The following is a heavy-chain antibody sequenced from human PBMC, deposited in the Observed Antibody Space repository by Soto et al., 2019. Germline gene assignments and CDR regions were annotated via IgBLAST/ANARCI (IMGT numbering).Heavy chain of an antibody. CDR1: GFTFTSSA. V-gene: IGHV1-58*01. CDR3: AAERASAGYGMDV. CDR2: IVVGSGNT. J-gene: IGHJ6*02. D-gene: IGHD2-2*01. Sequence: VKVSCKASGFTFTSSAVQWVRQARGQRLEWIGWIVVGSGNTNYAQKFQERVTITRDMSTSTAYMELSSLRSEDTAVYYCAAERASAGYGMDVWGQGTTVTVSS.